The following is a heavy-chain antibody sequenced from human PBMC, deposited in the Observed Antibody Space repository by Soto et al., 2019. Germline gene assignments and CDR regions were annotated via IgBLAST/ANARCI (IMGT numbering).Heavy chain of an antibody. Sequence: VSWEACGERFESYYLGSAQQEKRKGLEWMGIINPSGGSTSYAQKFQGRVTMTRDTSTSTVYMELSSLRSEDTAVYYCARDFFRHSSSSLKEYNWFDPWGQGTLGSVSS. J-gene: IGHJ5*02. V-gene: IGHV1-46*02. CDR1: GERFESYY. CDR2: INPSGGST. CDR3: ARDFFRHSSSSLKEYNWFDP. D-gene: IGHD6-13*01.